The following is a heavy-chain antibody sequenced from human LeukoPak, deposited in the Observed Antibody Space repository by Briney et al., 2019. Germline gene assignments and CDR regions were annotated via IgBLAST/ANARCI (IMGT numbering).Heavy chain of an antibody. CDR2: ISYDGSNK. J-gene: IGHJ2*01. CDR3: AKLVYYYDSSGYYSHWYFDL. Sequence: PGGSLRLSCAASGFTFSSYAMHWVRQAPGKGLEWVAVISYDGSNKYYADPVKGRFTISRDNSKKPLYLQMNSLRAEDTAVYYCAKLVYYYDSSGYYSHWYFDLWGRGTLVTVSS. CDR1: GFTFSSYA. D-gene: IGHD3-22*01. V-gene: IGHV3-30*04.